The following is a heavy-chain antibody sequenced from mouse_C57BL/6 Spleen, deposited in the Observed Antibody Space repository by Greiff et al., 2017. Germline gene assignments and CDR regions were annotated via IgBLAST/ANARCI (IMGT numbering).Heavy chain of an antibody. V-gene: IGHV1-64*01. CDR3: ARSGSSYDYFDY. CDR2: IHPNSGST. J-gene: IGHJ2*01. D-gene: IGHD1-1*01. CDR1: GYTFTSYW. Sequence: QVQLQQPGAELVKPGASVKLSCKASGYTFTSYWMHWVKQRPGQGLEWIGMIHPNSGSTNYNEKFKSKATLTVDKSSRTAYMQLSSLTSEDSAVYYCARSGSSYDYFDYWGQGTTLTVSS.